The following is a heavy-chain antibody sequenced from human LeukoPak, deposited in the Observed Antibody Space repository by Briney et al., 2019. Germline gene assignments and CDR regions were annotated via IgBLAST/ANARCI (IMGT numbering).Heavy chain of an antibody. CDR3: ARDPSNTSGHNAWFDY. D-gene: IGHD2-15*01. Sequence: EASVKVSCKASGYTFTRHGISWVRQAPGQGLEWMGWISCYNGDTHSAQNYQGRLTMTTDTSTSTAYMELRSLRSDDTAVYYCARDPSNTSGHNAWFDYWGQGTLLTVSS. J-gene: IGHJ4*02. CDR2: ISCYNGDT. V-gene: IGHV1-18*01. CDR1: GYTFTRHG.